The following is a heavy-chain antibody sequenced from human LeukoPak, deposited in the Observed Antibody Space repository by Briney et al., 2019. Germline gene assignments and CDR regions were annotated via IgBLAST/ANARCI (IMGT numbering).Heavy chain of an antibody. J-gene: IGHJ4*02. CDR1: GFTFRNYV. CDR3: AREGYYGSGSPPSLYFDY. CDR2: TSSDLNVK. D-gene: IGHD3-10*01. V-gene: IGHV3-30-3*01. Sequence: GGSLRLSCAASGFTFRNYVIHWVRQAPGKGLEWVAVTSSDLNVKLYADSVKGRFTISRDNSKSTLYLQMNSLRPEDTAIYYCAREGYYGSGSPPSLYFDYWGQGTLVTVSS.